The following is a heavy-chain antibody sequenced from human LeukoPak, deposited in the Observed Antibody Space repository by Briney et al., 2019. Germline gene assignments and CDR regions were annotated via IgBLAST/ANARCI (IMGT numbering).Heavy chain of an antibody. Sequence: SVKVSCKASGGTFSSYAISWVRQAPGQGLEWMGGIIPIFGTANYAQKFQGRVTITMDESTSTAYMELSSLRSEDTAVYYCAREVSIAVAGYYFDYWGQGTLVTVSS. V-gene: IGHV1-69*05. CDR2: IIPIFGTA. J-gene: IGHJ4*02. D-gene: IGHD6-19*01. CDR1: GGTFSSYA. CDR3: AREVSIAVAGYYFDY.